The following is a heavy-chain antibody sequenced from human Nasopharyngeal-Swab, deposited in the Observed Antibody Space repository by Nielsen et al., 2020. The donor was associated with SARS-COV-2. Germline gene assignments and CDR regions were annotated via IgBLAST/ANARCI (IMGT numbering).Heavy chain of an antibody. CDR3: ARVAAAGGDV. J-gene: IGHJ6*02. CDR2: FYYSGST. Sequence: WIRKPPGKGLEWIGYFYYSGSTNYNPSLKSRVTISVDTSKNQFSLKLSSVTAADTAVYYCARVAAAGGDVWGQGTTVTVSS. V-gene: IGHV4-59*01. D-gene: IGHD6-13*01.